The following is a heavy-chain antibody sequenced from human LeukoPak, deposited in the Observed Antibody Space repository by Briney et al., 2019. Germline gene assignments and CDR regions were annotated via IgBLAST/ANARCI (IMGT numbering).Heavy chain of an antibody. V-gene: IGHV4-34*01. CDR3: ARDLQTWGYCSGGSCYPTIDY. CDR1: GGSFSGYY. CDR2: INHSGST. D-gene: IGHD2-15*01. J-gene: IGHJ4*02. Sequence: PSETLSLTCAVYGGSFSGYYWSWIRQPPGKGLEWIGEINHSGSTNYNPSLKSRVTISVDTSKNQFSLKLSSVTAADTAVYYCARDLQTWGYCSGGSCYPTIDYWGQGTLVTVSS.